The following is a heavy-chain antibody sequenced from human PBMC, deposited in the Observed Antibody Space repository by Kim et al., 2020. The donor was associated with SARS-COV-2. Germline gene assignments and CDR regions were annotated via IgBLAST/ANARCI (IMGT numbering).Heavy chain of an antibody. CDR3: ARGLLRSFDY. D-gene: IGHD3-3*01. J-gene: IGHJ4*02. V-gene: IGHV4-34*01. Sequence: STNYNPSLKSRVTISVDTSKNQFSLKLSSVTAADTAVYYCARGLLRSFDYWGQGTLVTVSS. CDR2: ST.